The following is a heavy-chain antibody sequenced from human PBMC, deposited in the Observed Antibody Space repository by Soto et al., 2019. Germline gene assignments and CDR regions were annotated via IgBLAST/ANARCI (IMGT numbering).Heavy chain of an antibody. Sequence: SETLSLTCTVSDGSISSYDWSWARQPPGKGLEWIGEIYHSGTTNYNPSLKSRVTISIDKSKNQFSLELSSVTAADTAVYYCARGDYYDSSGYCDYWGQGTQVTVSS. CDR2: IYHSGTT. V-gene: IGHV4-59*12. CDR3: ARGDYYDSSGYCDY. D-gene: IGHD3-22*01. CDR1: DGSISSYD. J-gene: IGHJ4*02.